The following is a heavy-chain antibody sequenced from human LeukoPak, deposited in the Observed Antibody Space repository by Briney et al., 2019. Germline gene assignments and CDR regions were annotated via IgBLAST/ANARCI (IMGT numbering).Heavy chain of an antibody. Sequence: GASVKVSCKASGYTFTSYDINWVRQATGQGLEWMGWMNPNSGNTGYAQKFQGRVTMTRNTSISTAYMELSSLRSEDTAVYYSARVPYCTNGVCYTVPDYWGQGTLVTVSS. CDR2: MNPNSGNT. CDR3: ARVPYCTNGVCYTVPDY. J-gene: IGHJ4*02. D-gene: IGHD2-8*01. V-gene: IGHV1-8*01. CDR1: GYTFTSYD.